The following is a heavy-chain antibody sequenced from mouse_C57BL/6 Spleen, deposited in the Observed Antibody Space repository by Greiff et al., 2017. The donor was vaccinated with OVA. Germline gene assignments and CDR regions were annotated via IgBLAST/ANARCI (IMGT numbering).Heavy chain of an antibody. Sequence: EVKLMESGGDLVKPGGSLKLSCAASGFTFSSYGMSWVRQTPDKRLEWVATISSGGSYTYYPDSVKGRFTISRDNAKNTLYLQMSSLKSEDTAMYYCARLPLDSSEAMDYWGQGTSVTVSS. J-gene: IGHJ4*01. D-gene: IGHD3-2*02. CDR3: ARLPLDSSEAMDY. CDR1: GFTFSSYG. V-gene: IGHV5-6*01. CDR2: ISSGGSYT.